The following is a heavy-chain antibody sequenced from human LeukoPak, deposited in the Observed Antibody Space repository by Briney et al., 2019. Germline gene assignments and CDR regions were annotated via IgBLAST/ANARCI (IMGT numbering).Heavy chain of an antibody. V-gene: IGHV4-30-2*01. CDR1: GGSISSGGYY. J-gene: IGHJ5*02. D-gene: IGHD3-22*01. Sequence: SETLSLTCTVSGGSISSGGYYWSWIRQPPGKGLEWIGYIYHSGSTYYNPSLKSRVTISVDRSKNQFSLKLSSMTAADTAVYYCARVGSSGYYFGPWGQGTLVTVSS. CDR2: IYHSGST. CDR3: ARVGSSGYYFGP.